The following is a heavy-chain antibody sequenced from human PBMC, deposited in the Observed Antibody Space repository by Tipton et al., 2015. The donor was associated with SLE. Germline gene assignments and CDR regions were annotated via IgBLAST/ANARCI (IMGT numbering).Heavy chain of an antibody. CDR1: GYTFSSYG. CDR2: ISGYNGNT. CDR3: ARGDYGGYGFGSRGGMDV. D-gene: IGHD4-17*01. J-gene: IGHJ6*02. V-gene: IGHV1-18*01. Sequence: QVQLVQSGAEVKKPGASLNVSCKASGYTFSSYGISWVRQAPGQGLEWLGWISGYNGNTNYEQKVQGRVSMTRDTSTRTVYMELRSLRSDDTAVYYCARGDYGGYGFGSRGGMDVWGQGTTVTVSS.